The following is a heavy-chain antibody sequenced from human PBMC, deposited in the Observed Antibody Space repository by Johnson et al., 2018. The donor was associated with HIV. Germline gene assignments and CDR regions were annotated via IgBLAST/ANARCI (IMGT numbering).Heavy chain of an antibody. D-gene: IGHD5-24*01. CDR2: ISGSGGST. V-gene: IGHV3-23*04. CDR3: ARAEGDGYNRRSRSAFDI. Sequence: VQLVESGGGLVQPGGSLRLSCAASGFTFSSYAMSWIRQAPGKGLEWVSAISGSGGSTYYADSVKGRFTISRDNSKNTLYLQMNSRRAEDTAVYYCARAEGDGYNRRSRSAFDIWGQGTMVTVSS. CDR1: GFTFSSYA. J-gene: IGHJ3*02.